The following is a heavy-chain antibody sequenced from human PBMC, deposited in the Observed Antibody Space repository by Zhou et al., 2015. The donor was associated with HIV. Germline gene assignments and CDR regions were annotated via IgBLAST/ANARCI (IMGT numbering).Heavy chain of an antibody. J-gene: IGHJ2*01. Sequence: VQVVQSGAEVKKPGSSVRVSCKVSGTTFKILSSLGCDRPLDKDLSGWEGVDPDCLEQSTLRGSFGARVTLTADKSADTAIMEISDLRSEDTAIFYCATNYDNYGYFWVRGSPVTVSS. CDR1: GTTFKILS. CDR3: ATNYDNYGYF. CDR2: DPDCLEQS. V-gene: IGHV1-69*08. D-gene: IGHD5-18*01.